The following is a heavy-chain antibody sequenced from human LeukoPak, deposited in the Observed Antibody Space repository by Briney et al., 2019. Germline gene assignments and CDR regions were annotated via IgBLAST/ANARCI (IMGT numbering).Heavy chain of an antibody. CDR2: ISGSGGST. Sequence: GGSLRLSCAASGFTFSSYAMSWVRQVPGKGLEWVSAISGSGGSTYYAGSVKGRFTISRDNAKNSLYLQMNSLRAEDTAVYYCAREEGIAVNYYYMDVWGKGTTVTVSS. CDR3: AREEGIAVNYYYMDV. D-gene: IGHD6-19*01. J-gene: IGHJ6*03. V-gene: IGHV3-23*01. CDR1: GFTFSSYA.